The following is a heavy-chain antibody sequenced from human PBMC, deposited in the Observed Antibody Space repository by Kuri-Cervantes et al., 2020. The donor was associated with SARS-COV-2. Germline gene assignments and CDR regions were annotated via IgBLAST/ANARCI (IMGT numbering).Heavy chain of an antibody. D-gene: IGHD3-3*01. CDR1: GFSFRGSW. CDR2: IKEDGSQK. J-gene: IGHJ6*02. CDR3: ARQPHYDLCFMDV. Sequence: GESPKISCAASGFSFRGSWMSWAPQAPGKGLEWGVNIKEDGSQKYYLHSVKGRFTISGDTAKNSVYLQMNSLRAEDTAVYYCARQPHYDLCFMDVWGQGTTVTVSS. V-gene: IGHV3-7*05.